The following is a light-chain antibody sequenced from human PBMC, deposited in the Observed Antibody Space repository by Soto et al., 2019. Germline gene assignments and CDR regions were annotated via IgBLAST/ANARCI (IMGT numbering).Light chain of an antibody. CDR3: CSYAGSYILV. CDR2: DVS. Sequence: QSALTQPRSVSGSPGQSVTISCTGTSSDVGGYNYVSWYQQHPGKAPKLMIYDVSKRPSGVPDRFSGSKSRNTASLTISGLLAEDEADYYCCSYAGSYILVFGGGSKVTVL. J-gene: IGLJ2*01. CDR1: SSDVGGYNY. V-gene: IGLV2-11*01.